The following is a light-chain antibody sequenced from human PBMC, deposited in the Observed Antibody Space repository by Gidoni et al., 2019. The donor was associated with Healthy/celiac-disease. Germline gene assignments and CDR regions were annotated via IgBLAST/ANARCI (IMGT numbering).Light chain of an antibody. Sequence: AIRITQSPSSRSASTGDRVTITCRASQGISSYLAWYQQKPGKAPKLLIYSASTLQSGVPSRFSGSGSGTDFTLTISCLQSEDFATYYCQQYYSYPRTFXQXPKVGIK. CDR3: QQYYSYPRT. CDR1: QGISSY. CDR2: SAS. V-gene: IGKV1-8*01. J-gene: IGKJ1*01.